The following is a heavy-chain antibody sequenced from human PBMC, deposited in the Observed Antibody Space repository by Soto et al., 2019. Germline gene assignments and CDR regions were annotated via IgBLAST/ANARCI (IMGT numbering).Heavy chain of an antibody. CDR3: ARFFGSGFDY. CDR2: IRTRGATR. J-gene: IGHJ4*02. D-gene: IGHD6-19*01. CDR1: GFTFSTDS. V-gene: IGHV3-48*02. Sequence: EVQLVESGGGLVQPGGSLRLSCVASGFTFSTDSMNWVRQAPGKGLEWVAHIRTRGATRYYADSVKGRFTISRDNAKTSLYLQMDSLRNEDTAVYYCARFFGSGFDYWGQGTLVTVSS.